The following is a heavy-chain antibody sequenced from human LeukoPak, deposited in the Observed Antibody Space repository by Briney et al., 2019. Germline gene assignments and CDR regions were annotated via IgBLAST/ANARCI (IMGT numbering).Heavy chain of an antibody. CDR2: ISYDGGIK. CDR3: ARGNDYYDSNTYYEFDY. CDR1: GFTFSSYT. D-gene: IGHD3-22*01. V-gene: IGHV3-30*04. Sequence: GTSLRLSCAASGFTFSSYTMHWVRQAPGKGLEWVAVISYDGGIKYYADSVKGRFTISRDNSKNTLYLQMSSLRAEDTAVYYCARGNDYYDSNTYYEFDYLGQGTLVTVSS. J-gene: IGHJ4*02.